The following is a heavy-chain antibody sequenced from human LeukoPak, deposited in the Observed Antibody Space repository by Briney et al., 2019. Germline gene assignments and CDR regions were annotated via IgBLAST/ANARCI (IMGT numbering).Heavy chain of an antibody. CDR2: ISSSGSML. D-gene: IGHD6-13*01. Sequence: PGGSLRLSCAVSGFTFSDYYMSWVRQAPGKGLEWVSYISSSGSMLHYADSVEGRFTISRDNAKNSLYLQMSSLRVEDTAVYYCTRRPYSSSWYYFDYWGQGTLVTVSS. CDR1: GFTFSDYY. J-gene: IGHJ4*02. CDR3: TRRPYSSSWYYFDY. V-gene: IGHV3-11*04.